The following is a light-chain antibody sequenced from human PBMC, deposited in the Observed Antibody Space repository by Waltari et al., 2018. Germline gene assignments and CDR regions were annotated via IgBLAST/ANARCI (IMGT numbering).Light chain of an antibody. CDR2: AAS. CDR1: QGISNF. J-gene: IGKJ1*01. Sequence: DIQMTQSPTSLSASVGDRVTITCRASQGISNFLAWYQQKPGKGPKLLIYAASTLQSGVPSRFSGSGSVTDFTLTISSLQPEDVATYYCQKYNSAPQTFGQGTKVEIK. V-gene: IGKV1-27*01. CDR3: QKYNSAPQT.